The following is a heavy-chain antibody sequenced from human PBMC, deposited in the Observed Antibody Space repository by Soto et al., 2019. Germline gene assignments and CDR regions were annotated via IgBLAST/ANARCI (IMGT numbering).Heavy chain of an antibody. D-gene: IGHD5-12*01. Sequence: SDTLSLTCTVSGGSLSSYYWSWIRQPPGKGLEWIGYIYYSGSTNYNPSLKRRVTISVDTSKNQFSLKLRSVTAADTAVYYCARNEYFGDGYNYGIDYWGQGIQVTVS. CDR1: GGSLSSYY. V-gene: IGHV4-59*01. J-gene: IGHJ4*02. CDR3: ARNEYFGDGYNYGIDY. CDR2: IYYSGST.